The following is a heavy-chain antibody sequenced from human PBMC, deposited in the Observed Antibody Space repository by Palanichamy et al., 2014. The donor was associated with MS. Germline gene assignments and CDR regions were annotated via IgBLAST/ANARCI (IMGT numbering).Heavy chain of an antibody. D-gene: IGHD4-17*01. CDR2: IYSGDST. CDR1: GFTVSGGY. V-gene: IGHV3-53*01. J-gene: IGHJ6*02. Sequence: EVQLVESGGGLIQPGGSLRLSCAASGFTVSGGYMTWVRQAPGKGLEWVSLIYSGDSTYYADSVKGRFTISRDKSKNTLFLQMNSLRAEDTAVYYCTRGSYGDFLYYYYGMDVWGQGTTVIVSS. CDR3: TRGSYGDFLYYYYGMDV.